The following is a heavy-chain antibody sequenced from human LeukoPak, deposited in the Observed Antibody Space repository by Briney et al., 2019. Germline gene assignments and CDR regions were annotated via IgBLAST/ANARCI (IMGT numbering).Heavy chain of an antibody. J-gene: IGHJ4*02. CDR1: GFTFSSYW. CDR2: INSGGSST. V-gene: IGHV3-74*01. D-gene: IGHD3-22*01. Sequence: GGSLRLSCAASGFTFSSYWMHWVRQAPGKGLVWVSRINSGGSSTTYADSGKGRFTISRDNAKNTLNLQMNSLRVEDTAVYYCAREGGYYDSSGYAPNSDYWGQGTLVTVSS. CDR3: AREGGYYDSSGYAPNSDY.